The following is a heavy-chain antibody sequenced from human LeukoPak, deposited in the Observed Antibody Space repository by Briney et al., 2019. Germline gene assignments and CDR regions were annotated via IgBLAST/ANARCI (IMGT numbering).Heavy chain of an antibody. CDR2: ISGSGGST. D-gene: IGHD2-2*01. CDR3: AKDSSHIVVVPAADFDY. CDR1: GFTFSSYA. Sequence: PGGSLRLSCAASGFTFSSYAMSWVRQAPGKGLEWVSAISGSGGSTYYADSMKGRFTISRDNSKNTLYLQMNSLRAEDTAVYYCAKDSSHIVVVPAADFDYWGQGTLVTVSS. J-gene: IGHJ4*02. V-gene: IGHV3-23*01.